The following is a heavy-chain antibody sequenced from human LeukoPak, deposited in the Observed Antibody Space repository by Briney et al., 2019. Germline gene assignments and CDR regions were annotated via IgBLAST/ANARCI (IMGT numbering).Heavy chain of an antibody. D-gene: IGHD1-26*01. CDR2: FDPEDGET. Sequence: GASVTVSFTVSGYTLTELSMHWVRQAPGKGLEWMGGFDPEDGETIYAQKFQGRVTMTEDTSTDTAYMELSSLRSEDTAVYYCATDLRWELLYAFDIWGQGTMVTVSS. V-gene: IGHV1-24*01. CDR1: GYTLTELS. J-gene: IGHJ3*02. CDR3: ATDLRWELLYAFDI.